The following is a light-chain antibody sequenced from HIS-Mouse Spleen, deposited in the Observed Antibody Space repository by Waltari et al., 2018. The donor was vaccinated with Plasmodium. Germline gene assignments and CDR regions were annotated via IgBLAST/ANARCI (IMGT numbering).Light chain of an antibody. J-gene: IGLJ2*01. CDR1: SSDVGSYNL. CDR2: EGS. Sequence: QSALTQPASVSGSPGQPITISCTGTSSDVGSYNLVPWYQQHHGKAPKLMIYEGSKRPSGVSNRFSGSKSGNTASLTISGLQAEDEADYYCCSYAGSSTFVVFGGGTKLTVL. V-gene: IGLV2-23*03. CDR3: CSYAGSSTFVV.